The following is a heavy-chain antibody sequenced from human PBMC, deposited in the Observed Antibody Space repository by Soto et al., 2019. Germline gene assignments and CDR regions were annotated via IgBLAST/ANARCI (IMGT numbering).Heavy chain of an antibody. Sequence: QVQLVQSGAEVKKPGSSVKVSCKASGGTFSSYTISWVRQAPGQGLEWMGRIIPILGIANYAQKFQGRVTITADKSTSTAYMERGSLRSEDTAVYYCARRFYGDPEQKPFDYWGQGNLVTVSS. CDR1: GGTFSSYT. J-gene: IGHJ4*02. D-gene: IGHD4-17*01. V-gene: IGHV1-69*02. CDR2: IIPILGIA. CDR3: ARRFYGDPEQKPFDY.